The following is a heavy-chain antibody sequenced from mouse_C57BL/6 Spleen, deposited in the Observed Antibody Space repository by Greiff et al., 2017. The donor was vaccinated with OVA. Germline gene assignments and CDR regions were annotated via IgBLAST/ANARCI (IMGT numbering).Heavy chain of an antibody. D-gene: IGHD4-1*01. CDR2: IRNKANGYTT. Sequence: EVKLMESGGGLVQPGGSLSLSCAASGFTFTDYYMSWVRQPPGKALEWLGFIRNKANGYTTEYIASVKGRFTISRDNSQSILYLQMNALRAEDSATYYCARSLTYDYWGQGTTLTVSS. V-gene: IGHV7-3*01. CDR3: ARSLTYDY. J-gene: IGHJ2*01. CDR1: GFTFTDYY.